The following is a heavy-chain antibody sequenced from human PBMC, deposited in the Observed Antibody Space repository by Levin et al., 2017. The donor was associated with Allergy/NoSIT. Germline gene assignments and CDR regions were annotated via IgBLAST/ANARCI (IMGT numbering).Heavy chain of an antibody. CDR3: ARDRAGCSGGSCDSKFDY. D-gene: IGHD2-15*01. Sequence: SETLSLTCTVSGGSISSYYWSWIRQPPGKGLEWIGYIYYSGSTNYNPSLKSRVTISVDTSKNQFSLKLSSVTAADTAVYYCARDRAGCSGGSCDSKFDYWGQGTLVTVSS. V-gene: IGHV4-59*01. CDR2: IYYSGST. CDR1: GGSISSYY. J-gene: IGHJ4*02.